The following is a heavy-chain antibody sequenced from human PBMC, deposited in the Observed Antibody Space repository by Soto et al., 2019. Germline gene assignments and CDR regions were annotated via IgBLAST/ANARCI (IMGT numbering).Heavy chain of an antibody. CDR1: GFTFSSYA. Sequence: LRLSCAASGFTFSSYAMSWVRQAPGKGLEWVSAISGSGGSTYYADSVKGRFTISRDNSKNTLYLQMNSLRAEDTAVYYCAKAPDRYSSSSSFLDYWGQGTLVTVSS. D-gene: IGHD6-6*01. CDR3: AKAPDRYSSSSSFLDY. J-gene: IGHJ4*02. V-gene: IGHV3-23*01. CDR2: ISGSGGST.